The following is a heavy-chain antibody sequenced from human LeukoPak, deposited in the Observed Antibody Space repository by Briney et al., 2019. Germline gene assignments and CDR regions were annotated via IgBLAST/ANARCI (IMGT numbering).Heavy chain of an antibody. CDR3: ARGIESYGDYGY. V-gene: IGHV4-59*01. CDR1: GGSISGSY. D-gene: IGHD4-17*01. CDR2: MYNSGST. Sequence: SETLSLACTVSGGSISGSYWNWIRQPPGKGLEWIAYMYNSGSTNYNPSLKSRVTISIDTSKNQFSLKLSSLTAADTAIYYCARGIESYGDYGYWGQGILVTVSS. J-gene: IGHJ4*02.